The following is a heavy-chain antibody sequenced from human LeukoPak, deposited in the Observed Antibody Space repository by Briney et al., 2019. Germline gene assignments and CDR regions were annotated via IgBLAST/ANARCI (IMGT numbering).Heavy chain of an antibody. Sequence: GGSLRLSCIVSGFTVSSNSMSWVRQAPGKGLEWVSFIYSNNTHYSDSVKGRFTISRDNANNSLYLQMNRLRAEDTAVYYCAELGITMIGGVWGKGTTVTISS. V-gene: IGHV3-53*01. CDR1: GFTVSSNS. CDR2: IYSNNT. J-gene: IGHJ6*04. D-gene: IGHD3-10*02. CDR3: AELGITMIGGV.